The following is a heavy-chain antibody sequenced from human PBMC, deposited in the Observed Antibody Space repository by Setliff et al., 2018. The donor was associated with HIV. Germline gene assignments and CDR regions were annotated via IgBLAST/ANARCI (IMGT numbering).Heavy chain of an antibody. CDR1: GDSIGFSGYS. Sequence: SETLSLTCTVSGDSIGFSGYSWGWTRQPPGKGPEWIGSITYSGSARSTPSLKSRVVISVDMSKNQFSLRVTSLTAADTAVYYCATNRVGNYPLDYWGRGTLVTVSS. J-gene: IGHJ4*02. V-gene: IGHV4-39*01. CDR2: ITYSGSA. D-gene: IGHD1-7*01. CDR3: ATNRVGNYPLDY.